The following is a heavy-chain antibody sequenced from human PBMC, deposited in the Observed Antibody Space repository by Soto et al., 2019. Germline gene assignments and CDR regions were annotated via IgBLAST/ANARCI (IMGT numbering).Heavy chain of an antibody. V-gene: IGHV4-31*03. D-gene: IGHD3-16*02. CDR2: IYFSGST. CDR3: ARFIDADSYFQQ. CDR1: GGSISIGGYY. Sequence: PSETLSLTCTVSGGSISIGGYYWSWFRQHPGKALEWIGYIYFSGSTYYNPSLKSRVTISVDTSKNQFSLSLSSVTAADTAVYYCARFIDADSYFQQWGQGSLVTV. J-gene: IGHJ1*01.